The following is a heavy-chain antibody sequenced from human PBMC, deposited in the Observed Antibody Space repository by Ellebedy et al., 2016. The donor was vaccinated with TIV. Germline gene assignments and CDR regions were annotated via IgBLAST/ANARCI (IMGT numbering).Heavy chain of an antibody. D-gene: IGHD3-10*01. CDR3: AKAPSVVFGSASYRFAP. J-gene: IGHJ5*02. Sequence: AASVKVSCKASGYTFTGYYLHWVRQAPGQGLEWMGWINPNSGGTNYAQKFQGWVTMTRETSISTADMELSRLKSGDTAVYYCAKAPSVVFGSASYRFAPWGQGTLVTVSS. CDR1: GYTFTGYY. CDR2: INPNSGGT. V-gene: IGHV1-2*04.